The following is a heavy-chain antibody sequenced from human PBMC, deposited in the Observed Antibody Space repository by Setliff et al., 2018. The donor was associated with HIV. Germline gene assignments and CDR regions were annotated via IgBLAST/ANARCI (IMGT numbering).Heavy chain of an antibody. CDR2: INHSGST. D-gene: IGHD2-21*01. J-gene: IGHJ5*02. V-gene: IGHV4-34*01. CDR1: GGSFSDYS. CDR3: AVEHQFQGPCWFDP. Sequence: SETLSLTCAVYGGSFSDYSWTWIRQPPGRGLEWIGEINHSGSTSYNPSLKSRVSMSVDTSKNQFSLKLSSVTAADTAVYYCAVEHQFQGPCWFDPWGQGTLVTVSS.